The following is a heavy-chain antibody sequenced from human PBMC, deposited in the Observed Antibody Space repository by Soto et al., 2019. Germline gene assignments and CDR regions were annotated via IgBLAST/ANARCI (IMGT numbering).Heavy chain of an antibody. CDR3: ARVEPTSYYDFWSGYYSASDY. J-gene: IGHJ4*02. Sequence: GGSLRLSCAASGFTFSSYSMNWVRQAPGKGLEWVSSISSSSSYIYYADSVKGRFTISRDNAKNSLYLQMNSLRAEDTAVYYCARVEPTSYYDFWSGYYSASDYWGQGTLVTVSS. CDR1: GFTFSSYS. V-gene: IGHV3-21*01. D-gene: IGHD3-3*01. CDR2: ISSSSSYI.